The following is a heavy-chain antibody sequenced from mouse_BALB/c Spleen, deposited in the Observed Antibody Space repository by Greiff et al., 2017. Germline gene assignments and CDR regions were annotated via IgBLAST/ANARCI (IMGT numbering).Heavy chain of an antibody. Sequence: VQLQQSGAELMKPGASVKISCKATGYTFSSYWIEWVKQRPGHGLEWIGEILPGSGSTNYNEKFKGKATFTADTSSNTAYMQLSSLTSEDSAVYYCARRDGYYYFDYWGQGTTLTVSS. V-gene: IGHV1-9*01. J-gene: IGHJ2*01. CDR3: ARRDGYYYFDY. CDR1: GYTFSSYW. D-gene: IGHD2-3*01. CDR2: ILPGSGST.